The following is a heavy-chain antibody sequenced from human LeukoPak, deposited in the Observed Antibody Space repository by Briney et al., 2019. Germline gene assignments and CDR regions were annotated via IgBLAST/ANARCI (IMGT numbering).Heavy chain of an antibody. CDR3: ARDHTPALRYFDWLSRNWFDP. D-gene: IGHD3-9*01. Sequence: GGSLRLSCAASGFTFSSYSINWVRQAPGKGLEWVSSISSSSYIYYADSVKGRFTISRDNAKNSLYLQMNSLRAEDTAVYYCARDHTPALRYFDWLSRNWFDPWGQGTLVTVSS. CDR2: ISSSSYI. CDR1: GFTFSSYS. J-gene: IGHJ5*02. V-gene: IGHV3-21*01.